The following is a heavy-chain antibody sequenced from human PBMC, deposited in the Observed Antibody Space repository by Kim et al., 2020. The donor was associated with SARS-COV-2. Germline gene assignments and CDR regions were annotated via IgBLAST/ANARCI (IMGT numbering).Heavy chain of an antibody. D-gene: IGHD2-21*02. V-gene: IGHV4-38-2*02. Sequence: SETLSLTCTVSGYSISSGYYWGWIRQPPGKGLEWIGSIYHSGSTYYNPSLKSRVTISVDTSKNQFSLKLSSVTAADTAVYYCATKGGYCGGDCYDYYFDYWGQGTLVTVSS. CDR1: GYSISSGYY. CDR2: IYHSGST. J-gene: IGHJ4*02. CDR3: ATKGGYCGGDCYDYYFDY.